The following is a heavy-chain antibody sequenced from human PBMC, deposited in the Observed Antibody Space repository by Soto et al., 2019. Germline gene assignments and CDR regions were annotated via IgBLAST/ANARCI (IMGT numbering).Heavy chain of an antibody. V-gene: IGHV1-18*01. J-gene: IGHJ4*01. CDR3: ARHNNVREGTWLHH. D-gene: IGHD2-21*01. Sequence: ASVKVSCKASGSTFSTSGISWRRQAPGPGLEGLGWISGSNNHTNEAQKCQGRATKTTDISASPTNRGQRRLRLDDTTVYHCARHNNVREGTWLHHWGQGTLVTVSP. CDR1: GSTFSTSG. CDR2: ISGSNNHT.